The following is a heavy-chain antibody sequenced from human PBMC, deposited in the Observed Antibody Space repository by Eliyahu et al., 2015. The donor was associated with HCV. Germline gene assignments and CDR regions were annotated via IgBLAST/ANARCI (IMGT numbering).Heavy chain of an antibody. V-gene: IGHV4-59*01. D-gene: IGHD3-16*01. CDR3: ARGKIMGHSDPFDY. J-gene: IGHJ4*02. CDR1: GXSISSYY. CDR2: IYYTGST. Sequence: QVQLQESGPGLVKPSETLSLFCTVSGXSISSYYWSWIRQPPGKGLEWIGYIYYTGSTNYDPSLESRVTISVDTSKNQFSLKLSSVTAADTAVYYCARGKIMGHSDPFDYWGQGTLVTVSS.